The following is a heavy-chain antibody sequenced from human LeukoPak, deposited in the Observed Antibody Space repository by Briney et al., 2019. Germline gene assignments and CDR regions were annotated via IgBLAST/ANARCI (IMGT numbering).Heavy chain of an antibody. J-gene: IGHJ3*02. Sequence: GVLRLSCAASGFTFSSYGMHWVRQAPGKGLEWVAFIRYDGSNKYYADSVKGRFTISRDNSKNTLYLRMNSLRAEDTAVYYCAKDVSGYGNAFDSWGQGTMVTVSS. V-gene: IGHV3-30*02. CDR3: AKDVSGYGNAFDS. CDR1: GFTFSSYG. CDR2: IRYDGSNK. D-gene: IGHD5-12*01.